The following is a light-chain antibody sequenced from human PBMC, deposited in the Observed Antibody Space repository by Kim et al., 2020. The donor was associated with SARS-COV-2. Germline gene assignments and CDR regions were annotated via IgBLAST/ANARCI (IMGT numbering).Light chain of an antibody. Sequence: QSALTQPHSVSGSPGQSVSISCTGTSSDVGGYDHVSWYQQHPGKAPKLIINDVNKGPSGVPDRFSGYKSGNTAFLIISGLQAEDEGDYYCCSFAGPDIYVFGSGTKVTVL. CDR3: CSFAGPDIYV. CDR1: SSDVGGYDH. CDR2: DVN. J-gene: IGLJ1*01. V-gene: IGLV2-11*01.